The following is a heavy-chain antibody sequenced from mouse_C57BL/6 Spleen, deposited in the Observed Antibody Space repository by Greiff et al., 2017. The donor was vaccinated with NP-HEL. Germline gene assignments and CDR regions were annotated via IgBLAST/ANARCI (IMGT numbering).Heavy chain of an antibody. J-gene: IGHJ2*01. CDR2: IYPGSGST. CDR3: ARTTTVGPYFDY. CDR1: GYTFTSYW. D-gene: IGHD1-1*01. Sequence: QVQLQQPGAELVKPGASVKMSCKASGYTFTSYWITWVKQRPGQGLEWIGDIYPGSGSTNYNEKFKSKATLTVDTSSSTAYMQLSSLTSEDSAVYYCARTTTVGPYFDYWGQGTTLTVSS. V-gene: IGHV1-55*01.